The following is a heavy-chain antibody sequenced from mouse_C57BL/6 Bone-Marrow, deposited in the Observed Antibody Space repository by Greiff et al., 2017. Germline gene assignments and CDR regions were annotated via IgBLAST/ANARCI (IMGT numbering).Heavy chain of an antibody. Sequence: QVQLQQPGAELVMPGASVTLSCKASGYTFTSYWMHWVKQRPGQGLEWIGEIDPSDSYTNYNQKFKGKSTLTVDKSSSTAYMQLSSLTSEDSAVYYCARTTTVVAGDYWGQGTTLTVSS. CDR3: ARTTTVVAGDY. CDR2: IDPSDSYT. V-gene: IGHV1-69*01. J-gene: IGHJ2*01. CDR1: GYTFTSYW. D-gene: IGHD1-1*01.